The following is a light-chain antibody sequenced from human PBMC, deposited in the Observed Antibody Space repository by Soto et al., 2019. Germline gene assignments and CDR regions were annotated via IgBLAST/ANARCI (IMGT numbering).Light chain of an antibody. CDR2: WAS. V-gene: IGKV4-1*01. CDR3: QLYYSTPGT. CDR1: QRVFHSHDNKDF. Sequence: DIVMTQSPDSLAVSLGERATINCKTSQRVFHSHDNKDFLGWYQHKPGQPPKLLIYWASTRESGVPDRFSGSGSGTDFTLTITSLQAEDVADYYCQLYYSTPGTFGAGNKVEIK. J-gene: IGKJ4*01.